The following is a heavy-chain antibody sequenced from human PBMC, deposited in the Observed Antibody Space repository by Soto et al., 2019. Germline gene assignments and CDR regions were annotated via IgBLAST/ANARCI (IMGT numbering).Heavy chain of an antibody. D-gene: IGHD3-22*01. CDR3: CRLSSGYFYDY. V-gene: IGHV3-72*01. Sequence: EVQLVESGGGLVQPGGSLRLSCAASGFTFSDHYMDWVRQAPGKGLEWVGRSRNKANSYTTEYAASVKGRFTISRDGSKNSLYMQMNSLNTEDTAVYYCCRLSSGYFYDYWGQGTLVTVSS. J-gene: IGHJ4*02. CDR2: SRNKANSYTT. CDR1: GFTFSDHY.